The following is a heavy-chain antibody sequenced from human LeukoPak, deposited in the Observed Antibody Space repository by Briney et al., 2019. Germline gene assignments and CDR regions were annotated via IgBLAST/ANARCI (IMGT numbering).Heavy chain of an antibody. J-gene: IGHJ6*03. Sequence: GGSLRLSCAASGFTFSNYGIHWVRQAPGKGLEWVAFIRYDGSDKYYAEFVKGRFTISRDNSKNTLYLPMNSLRAEDTAVYYCAKDQGSPHYYYYMDVWGKGTTVTVSS. CDR2: IRYDGSDK. V-gene: IGHV3-30*02. CDR1: GFTFSNYG. D-gene: IGHD3-10*01. CDR3: AKDQGSPHYYYYMDV.